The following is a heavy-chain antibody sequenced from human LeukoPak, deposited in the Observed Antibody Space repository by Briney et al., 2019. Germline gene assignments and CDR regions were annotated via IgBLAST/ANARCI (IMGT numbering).Heavy chain of an antibody. CDR1: GGSSSGYY. Sequence: SETLSLTCVVYGGSSSGYYWSWLRQPPGKGLEWIGEINHSGSTNYNPSLKSRVTISVDTSKNQFSLKLSSVTAADTAVYYCARGGYYYDSSGYYKYFDYWGQGTLVTVSS. J-gene: IGHJ4*02. D-gene: IGHD3-22*01. CDR3: ARGGYYYDSSGYYKYFDY. V-gene: IGHV4-34*01. CDR2: INHSGST.